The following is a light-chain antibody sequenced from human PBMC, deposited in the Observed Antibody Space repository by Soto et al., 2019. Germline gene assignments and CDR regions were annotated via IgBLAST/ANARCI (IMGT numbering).Light chain of an antibody. J-gene: IGKJ4*01. CDR1: QSISDN. CDR2: GAS. CDR3: QQYKSWPPLT. V-gene: IGKV3-15*01. Sequence: DIVMTQSPAILSVSLGERATLSCLASQSISDNLAWYQQRSGQAPRLLIYGASTRATGVPARFSGSGSGTEFTITISSLQSDDFAIYYWQQYKSWPPLTFGGGTKVE.